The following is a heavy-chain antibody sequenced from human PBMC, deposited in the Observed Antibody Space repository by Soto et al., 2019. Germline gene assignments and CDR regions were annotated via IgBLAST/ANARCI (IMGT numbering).Heavy chain of an antibody. CDR3: ARESPQGITGTTGFDH. CDR1: GYPSTSYY. Sequence: SANASCNASGYPSTSYYMHSVLQAPGQGLEWMGIINPSGGSTSCAQKFQGRVTMTRDTSTSTVYMELRSLRSEDTAVYYCARESPQGITGTTGFDHWGQGTLVTGSS. J-gene: IGHJ5*02. D-gene: IGHD1-7*01. CDR2: INPSGGST. V-gene: IGHV1-46*01.